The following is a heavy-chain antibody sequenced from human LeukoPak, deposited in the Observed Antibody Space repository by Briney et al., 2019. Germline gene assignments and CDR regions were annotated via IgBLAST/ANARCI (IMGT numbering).Heavy chain of an antibody. D-gene: IGHD1-1*01. CDR1: GGSIRSSPYY. J-gene: IGHJ3*02. Sequence: SETLSLTCTVSGGSIRSSPYYWAWIRQPPGKGLEWIGSIYFSGDTYYNPSLMSRVTLSVDTSKNHFSLRLSSVTAADTAVYYCAHEVAATVSGAFDIWGQGTMVIVSS. CDR3: AHEVAATVSGAFDI. CDR2: IYFSGDT. V-gene: IGHV4-39*02.